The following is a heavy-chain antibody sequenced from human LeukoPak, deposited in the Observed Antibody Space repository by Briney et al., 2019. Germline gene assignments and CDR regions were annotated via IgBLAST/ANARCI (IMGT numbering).Heavy chain of an antibody. J-gene: IGHJ4*02. CDR3: AKDSRATYYDFWSGYTYYFDY. CDR2: ISGSGGST. CDR1: GFTFSSYA. V-gene: IGHV3-23*01. Sequence: PGGSLRLSCAASGFTFSSYAMSWVRQAPGKGLEWVSAISGSGGSTYYADSVKGRFTISRDNSKNTLYLQMNSLRAEDTAVYYCAKDSRATYYDFWSGYTYYFDYWGQGTLVTVSS. D-gene: IGHD3-3*01.